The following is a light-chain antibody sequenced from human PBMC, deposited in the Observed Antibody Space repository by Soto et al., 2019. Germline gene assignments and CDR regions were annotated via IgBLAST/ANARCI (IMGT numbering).Light chain of an antibody. CDR1: SSTIGAGYD. CDR2: ANN. J-gene: IGLJ1*01. V-gene: IGLV1-40*01. Sequence: QSALTQPPSVSGTPGQTVTISCTGSSSTIGAGYDVHWYQQLPGTAPKLLVFANNNRPAGVPDRFSGSKSGTSASLAITGLQAEDEATYSCQSYHTSLTGVFGTGTKLTVL. CDR3: QSYHTSLTGV.